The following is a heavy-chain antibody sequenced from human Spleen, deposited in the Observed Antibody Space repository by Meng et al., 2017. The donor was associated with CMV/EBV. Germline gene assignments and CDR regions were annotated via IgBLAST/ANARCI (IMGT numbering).Heavy chain of an antibody. D-gene: IGHD6-19*01. V-gene: IGHV3-33*03. CDR3: AKESQASGWYGRDY. CDR1: GFTFRSDG. J-gene: IGHJ4*02. CDR2: IWYDGSNK. Sequence: SGFTFRSDGMHWVRQAPGKGLEWVAVIWYDGSNKYYADSVRGRFTISRDNSKNTLYLQMNSLRAEDTAKYYCAKESQASGWYGRDYWGQGTLVTVSS.